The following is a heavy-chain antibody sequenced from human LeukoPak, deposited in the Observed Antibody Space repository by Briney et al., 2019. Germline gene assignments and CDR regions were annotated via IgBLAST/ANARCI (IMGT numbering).Heavy chain of an antibody. CDR3: ARGPGGGGSPNNWFDP. V-gene: IGHV1-2*02. D-gene: IGHD2-15*01. CDR1: GYTFTAYS. CDR2: INPNSGGT. Sequence: ASVKVSCKASGYTFTAYSMHWVRQAPGQGLEWMGWINPNSGGTNYAQKFQGRVTMTRDTSITTAYMELSRLRSDDTAVYYCARGPGGGGSPNNWFDPWGQGTLGTVSS. J-gene: IGHJ5*02.